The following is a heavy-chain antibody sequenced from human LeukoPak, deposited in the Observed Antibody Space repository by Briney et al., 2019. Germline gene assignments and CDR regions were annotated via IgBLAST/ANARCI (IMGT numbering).Heavy chain of an antibody. CDR1: GFTFSSYG. V-gene: IGHV3-30*18. CDR3: AKDRVYYDILTGYGY. Sequence: GGSLRLSCAASGFTFSSYGMHWVRQAPGKGLEWVAVISYDGSNKYYADSVKGRFTISRDNSKNTLYLQMNSLRAEDTAVYHCAKDRVYYDILTGYGYWGQGTLVTVSS. J-gene: IGHJ4*02. CDR2: ISYDGSNK. D-gene: IGHD3-9*01.